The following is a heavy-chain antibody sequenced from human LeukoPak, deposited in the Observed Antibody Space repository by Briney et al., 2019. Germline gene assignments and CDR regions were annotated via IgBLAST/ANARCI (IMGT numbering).Heavy chain of an antibody. CDR3: ARGGALTSFDS. CDR2: ISAYNGKT. J-gene: IGHJ4*02. Sequence: ASVKVSCKASGFTFSSYGISWVRQAPGQGLEWMGWISAYNGKTNYAQKFQGRVTMTTDTSTSTAYMDLRSLRSDETAVYYCARGGALTSFDSWGQGTLITVSS. V-gene: IGHV1-18*01. D-gene: IGHD1-26*01. CDR1: GFTFSSYG.